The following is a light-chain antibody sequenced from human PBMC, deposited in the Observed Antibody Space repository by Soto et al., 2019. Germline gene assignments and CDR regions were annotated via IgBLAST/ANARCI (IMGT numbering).Light chain of an antibody. CDR1: QSVSSSS. V-gene: IGKV3-20*01. J-gene: IGKJ1*01. CDR2: GAS. Sequence: EIVLTQSPGTLSLSPGERATLSCRASQSVSSSSLAWYQQKPGQAPSLLIYGASSRATGIPDRFSGSGSGTDLTLTTSRLEPEDFAVYYCQQYGGSPRTFGQGTKVEIK. CDR3: QQYGGSPRT.